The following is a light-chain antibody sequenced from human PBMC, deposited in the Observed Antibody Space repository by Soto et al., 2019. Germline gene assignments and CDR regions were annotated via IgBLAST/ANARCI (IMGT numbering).Light chain of an antibody. Sequence: EIVMTQSPATLSVSLGERATLSCRASQSVSSNLAWYQQKPGQAPRLLIYGASTRATGIPARFSGSGSGTQFTLTISSLQSEDFAVYYCQQYNNWRQTFGQGTKVDIK. J-gene: IGKJ1*01. CDR1: QSVSSN. CDR2: GAS. V-gene: IGKV3-15*01. CDR3: QQYNNWRQT.